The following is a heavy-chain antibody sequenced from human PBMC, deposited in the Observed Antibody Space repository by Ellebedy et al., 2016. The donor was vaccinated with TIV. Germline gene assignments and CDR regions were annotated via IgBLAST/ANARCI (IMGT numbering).Heavy chain of an antibody. Sequence: GESLKISXAASGFTFSYYYMSWIRQAPGKGLEWVSYISSSGSTIYYADSVKGRFTISRDNAKNSLYLQMNSLRAEDTAVYYCARERGASYYYGSGRNYGMDVWGQGTTVTVSS. CDR2: ISSSGSTI. D-gene: IGHD3-10*01. J-gene: IGHJ6*02. V-gene: IGHV3-11*01. CDR1: GFTFSYYY. CDR3: ARERGASYYYGSGRNYGMDV.